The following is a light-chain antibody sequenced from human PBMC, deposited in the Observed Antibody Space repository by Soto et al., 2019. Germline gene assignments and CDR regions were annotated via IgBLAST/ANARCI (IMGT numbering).Light chain of an antibody. Sequence: QLVLTQSSSASASLGSSVKLTCTLSSGHSSYIIAWHQQQPGKAPRYLMKLEGSGSYNKGSGVPDRFSGSSSGADRYLTISNLQSEDEADYYCETWDSNTLGRVFGGGTKLTVL. CDR2: LEGSGSY. J-gene: IGLJ2*01. V-gene: IGLV4-60*03. CDR1: SGHSSYI. CDR3: ETWDSNTLGRV.